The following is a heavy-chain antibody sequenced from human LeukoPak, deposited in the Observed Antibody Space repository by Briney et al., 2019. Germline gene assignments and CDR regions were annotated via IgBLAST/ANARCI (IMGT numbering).Heavy chain of an antibody. CDR2: IYYSGST. CDR1: GGSISSYY. J-gene: IGHJ4*01. Sequence: EPSETLSLTCTVSGGSISSYYWSWIRQPPGKGLEWIGYIYYSGSTNYNPSLKSRVTISVDTSKNQFSLKLSSVTAADTAVYYCARHGDCSGGSCYMLDYWGQEPWSPSPQ. D-gene: IGHD2-15*01. V-gene: IGHV4-59*08. CDR3: ARHGDCSGGSCYMLDY.